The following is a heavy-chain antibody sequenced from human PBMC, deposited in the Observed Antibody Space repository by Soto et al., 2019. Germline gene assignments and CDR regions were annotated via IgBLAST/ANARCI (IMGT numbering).Heavy chain of an antibody. D-gene: IGHD6-19*01. CDR2: INPNSGGT. J-gene: IGHJ6*02. Sequence: QVQLVQSGAEVKKPGASVKVSCKASGYTFTGYYMHWVRQAPGQGLEWMGWINPNSGGTNYAQRFQGWVTMTRDTSISTAYMELSRLRSDATAVYYCARDPQYSSGFGYYYYGMDVWGQGTTVTVSS. CDR1: GYTFTGYY. CDR3: ARDPQYSSGFGYYYYGMDV. V-gene: IGHV1-2*04.